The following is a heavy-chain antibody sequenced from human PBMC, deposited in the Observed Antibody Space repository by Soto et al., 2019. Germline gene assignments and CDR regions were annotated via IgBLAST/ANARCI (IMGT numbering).Heavy chain of an antibody. D-gene: IGHD4-17*01. CDR1: GGTFSSYT. CDR3: ARDGYGDYPFDY. CDR2: IIPILGIA. V-gene: IGHV1-69*08. J-gene: IGHJ4*02. Sequence: QVQLVQSGAEVKKPGSSVKVSCKASGGTFSSYTISWVRQAPGQGLEWMGRIIPILGIANYAQKFQGRVTITADKSTSTAYMGLSSLRSEDTAVYYCARDGYGDYPFDYWGQGTLVTVSS.